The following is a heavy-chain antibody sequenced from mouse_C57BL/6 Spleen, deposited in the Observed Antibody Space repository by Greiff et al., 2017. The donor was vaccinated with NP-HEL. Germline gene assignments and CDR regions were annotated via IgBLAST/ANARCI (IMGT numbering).Heavy chain of an antibody. Sequence: QVQLQQSGPGLVQPSQSLSITCTVSGFSLTSYGVHWVRQSPGKGLEWLGVIWSGGSTDYNAAFIYRLSISKDNSKSQVFFKMNSLQADDTAIYYCARNLRHYDYYFAYWGQGTLVTVSA. CDR1: GFSLTSYG. CDR2: IWSGGST. CDR3: ARNLRHYDYYFAY. V-gene: IGHV2-2*01. J-gene: IGHJ3*01. D-gene: IGHD2-4*01.